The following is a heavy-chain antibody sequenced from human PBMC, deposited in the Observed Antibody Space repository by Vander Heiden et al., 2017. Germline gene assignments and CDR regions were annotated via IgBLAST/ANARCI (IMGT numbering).Heavy chain of an antibody. CDR2: ISSIVSTI. D-gene: IGHD5-12*01. J-gene: IGHJ2*01. V-gene: IGHV3-11*01. Sequence: QVQLVESGGGVVKPGGSLRLSCAAAGFTCRDYYMSWIRQAPGKVLDWVSYISSIVSTIYYADSVKGRFTISRDNAKNSLYLQMNSLRAEDTAVYYCARRGWLQSIWYFDLWGRGTLVTVSS. CDR3: ARRGWLQSIWYFDL. CDR1: GFTCRDYY.